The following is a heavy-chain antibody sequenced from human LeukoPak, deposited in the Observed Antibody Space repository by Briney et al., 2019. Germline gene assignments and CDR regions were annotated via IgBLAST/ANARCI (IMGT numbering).Heavy chain of an antibody. J-gene: IGHJ4*02. Sequence: GGSLRLSCAASGFTFSRHWMHWVRQAPGKGLVWVSRINSDGSSTSYADSVKGRFTVSRDYAKNTLFLQMNNLRTEDTALYFCATARNFRFEYWGQGSLVIVSA. CDR1: GFTFSRHW. CDR2: INSDGSST. CDR3: ATARNFRFEY. D-gene: IGHD1-7*01. V-gene: IGHV3-74*01.